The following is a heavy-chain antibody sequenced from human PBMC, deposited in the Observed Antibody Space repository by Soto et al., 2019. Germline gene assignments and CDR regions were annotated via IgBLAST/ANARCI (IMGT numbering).Heavy chain of an antibody. V-gene: IGHV4-39*01. CDR1: GGSVSSSGYY. J-gene: IGHJ4*02. CDR2: IYYSGST. Sequence: SETLSLTCTVSGGSVSSSGYYWGWIRQPPGKGLEWIGSIYYSGSTYYNPSLKSRVTISVDTSKNQFSLKLSSVTAADTAVYYCARRSWELLEAYFDYWGQGTLVTVS. D-gene: IGHD1-26*01. CDR3: ARRSWELLEAYFDY.